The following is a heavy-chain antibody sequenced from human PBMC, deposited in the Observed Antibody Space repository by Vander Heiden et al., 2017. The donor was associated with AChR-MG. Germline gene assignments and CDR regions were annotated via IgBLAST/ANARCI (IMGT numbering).Heavy chain of an antibody. D-gene: IGHD3-22*01. CDR3: ARGTYDYDSSGYYDFDY. CDR1: GYTFTSYY. Sequence: QVQLVQSGAEVKKPGASVKVSCKASGYTFTSYYLHWVRQAHGQGLEWMGIINPSGGSTSYAQKFQGRVTMTRDTSTSTVYMEMSSLRSEDTAVYYCARGTYDYDSSGYYDFDYWGQGTLVTVSS. CDR2: INPSGGST. V-gene: IGHV1-46*03. J-gene: IGHJ4*02.